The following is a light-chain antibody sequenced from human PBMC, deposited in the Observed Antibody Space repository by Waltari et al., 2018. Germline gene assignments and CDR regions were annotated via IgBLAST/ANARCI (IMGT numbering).Light chain of an antibody. CDR1: QGISSY. J-gene: IGKJ1*01. Sequence: DIQMTQSPSSLSASVGDTVTFTCRASQGISSYLNWFQQKPGKAPKLLIYAATTLQSGVPSRFSGSGSGTEFTLTISSLQPEDFAAYYCLQHNSYPWTFGQGTKVEIK. V-gene: IGKV1-17*01. CDR2: AAT. CDR3: LQHNSYPWT.